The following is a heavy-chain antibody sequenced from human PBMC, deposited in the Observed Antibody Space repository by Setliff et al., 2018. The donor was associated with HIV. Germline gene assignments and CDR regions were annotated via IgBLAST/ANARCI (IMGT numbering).Heavy chain of an antibody. D-gene: IGHD3-10*01. CDR1: GYTFTSDH. CDR3: ARDFGGRWTFDY. V-gene: IGHV1-46*01. CDR2: ITPSDGNT. J-gene: IGHJ4*02. Sequence: ASVKVSCKASGYTFTSDHPHWVRQAPGQGLEWMGMITPSDGNTNYEQKFQGRVTMTRDTSTTTVYMELSSLTSEDTAIYYCARDFGGRWTFDYWGQGTLVTV.